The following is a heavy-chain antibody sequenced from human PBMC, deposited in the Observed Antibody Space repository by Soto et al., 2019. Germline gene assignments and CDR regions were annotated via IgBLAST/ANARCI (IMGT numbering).Heavy chain of an antibody. D-gene: IGHD2-2*01. J-gene: IGHJ6*02. V-gene: IGHV4-4*02. CDR2: IYHSGST. Sequence: SETLSLTCAVSGGSISSSNWWSWVRQPPGKGLEWIGEIYHSGSTNYNPSLKSRVTISVDKSKNQFSLKLSSVTAADTAVYYCALRGREDIVVVSTHHYYYGMDVWGQGTTVTVSS. CDR1: GGSISSSNW. CDR3: ALRGREDIVVVSTHHYYYGMDV.